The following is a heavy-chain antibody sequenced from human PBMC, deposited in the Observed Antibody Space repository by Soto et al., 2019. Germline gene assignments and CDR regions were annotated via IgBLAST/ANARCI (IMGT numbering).Heavy chain of an antibody. Sequence: ASVKVSCKASGGTFSSYAISWVRQAPGQGLEWMGGIIPIFGTANYAQKFQGRVTITAGESTSTAYMELSSLRSEDTAVYYCARASGYYHDSSARGAFDIWGQGTMVTVSS. J-gene: IGHJ3*02. V-gene: IGHV1-69*13. CDR2: IIPIFGTA. D-gene: IGHD3-22*01. CDR3: ARASGYYHDSSARGAFDI. CDR1: GGTFSSYA.